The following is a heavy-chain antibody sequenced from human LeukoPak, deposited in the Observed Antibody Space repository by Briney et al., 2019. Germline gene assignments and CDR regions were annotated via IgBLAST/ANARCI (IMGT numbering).Heavy chain of an antibody. J-gene: IGHJ4*02. CDR2: IYPGDSDT. Sequence: GESLKISCKSSGYSFTDYWIGWVRQRPGKGLEWMGMIYPGDSDTRYSPSFQGQVTISADKSISTAHLQWSSLKASDTAMYFCARRSGSSMIEYWGQGTLVTVSS. CDR1: GYSFTDYW. D-gene: IGHD2-2*01. CDR3: ARRSGSSMIEY. V-gene: IGHV5-51*01.